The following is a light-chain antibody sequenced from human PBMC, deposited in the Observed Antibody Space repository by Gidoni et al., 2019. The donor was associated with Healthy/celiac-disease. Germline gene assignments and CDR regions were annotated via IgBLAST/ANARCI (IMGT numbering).Light chain of an antibody. Sequence: EIALSQSPANLSLSPGERATLSCRASQSVSSYLAWYQQKPDQAPRHLIYDASDMATVIPARCSGSGAGTDFTLTISSREPEDLAVYCCQRRSNGLTFGGGTKVEIK. CDR2: DAS. V-gene: IGKV3-11*01. CDR3: QRRSNGLT. CDR1: QSVSSY. J-gene: IGKJ4*01.